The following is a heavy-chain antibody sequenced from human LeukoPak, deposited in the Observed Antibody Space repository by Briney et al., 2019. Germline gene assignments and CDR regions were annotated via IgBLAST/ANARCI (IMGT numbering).Heavy chain of an antibody. Sequence: SETLSLTCAVYGGSFIGFHWNWIRQPPGKGLEWIGDINHSGSTNYNPSLKSRVTISVDTSKNQFSLKLSSVTAADTAVYYCARANGYYMDVWGKGTTVTVSS. D-gene: IGHD2-8*01. CDR2: INHSGST. J-gene: IGHJ6*03. CDR1: GGSFIGFH. V-gene: IGHV4-34*01. CDR3: ARANGYYMDV.